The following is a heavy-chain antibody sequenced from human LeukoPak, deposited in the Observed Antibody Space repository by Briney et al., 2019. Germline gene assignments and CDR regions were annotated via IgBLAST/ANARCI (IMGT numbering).Heavy chain of an antibody. CDR1: GFTFSRYG. V-gene: IGHV3-30*18. CDR3: AKDLQVGAAAYYFDS. CDR2: IANDGKDK. Sequence: GRSLRLSCAASGFTFSRYGLHWVRQAPGKGLEWVAVIANDGKDKEYADSVKGRFTISRDNSKSTLYLQMNSLRAEDTAMYYCAKDLQVGAAAYYFDSWGQGTLVTVSS. D-gene: IGHD2-2*01. J-gene: IGHJ4*02.